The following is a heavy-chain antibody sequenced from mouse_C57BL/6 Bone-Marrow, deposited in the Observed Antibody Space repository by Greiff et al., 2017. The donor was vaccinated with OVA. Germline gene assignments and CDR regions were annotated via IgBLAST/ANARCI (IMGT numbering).Heavy chain of an antibody. V-gene: IGHV5-17*01. CDR1: GFTFSDYG. CDR3: ATRQGYGSSFYAMDY. J-gene: IGHJ4*01. Sequence: EVQLVESGGGLVKPGGSLKLSCAASGFTFSDYGMHWVRQAPEKGLEWVAYISSGSSTIYYADTVKGRFTISRDNAKNTLFLQMTSLRSEDTAMYYCATRQGYGSSFYAMDYWGQGTSVTVSS. D-gene: IGHD1-1*01. CDR2: ISSGSSTI.